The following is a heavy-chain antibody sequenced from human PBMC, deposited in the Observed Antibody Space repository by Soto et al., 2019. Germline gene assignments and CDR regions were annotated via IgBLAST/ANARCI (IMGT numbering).Heavy chain of an antibody. V-gene: IGHV3-9*01. CDR3: AKGGYNWNSYLHY. CDR1: GFTFDDYA. D-gene: IGHD1-7*01. CDR2: ISWNSGSI. J-gene: IGHJ4*02. Sequence: EVQLVESGGGLVQPGRSLRLSCAASGFTFDDYAMHWVRQASGKGLEWVSGISWNSGSIGYADSVKGRFTISRDNAQNSLYLQMNSLRAEDTALYYCAKGGYNWNSYLHYWGQGTLVTVSS.